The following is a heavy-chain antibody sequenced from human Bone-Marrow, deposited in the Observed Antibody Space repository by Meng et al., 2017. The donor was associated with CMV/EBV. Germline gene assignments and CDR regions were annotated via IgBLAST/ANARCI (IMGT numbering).Heavy chain of an antibody. CDR3: AKGYMTGTDY. D-gene: IGHD3-9*01. Sequence: ASVKVSCKTSGYTFTGHYLYWVRQAPGQGLEWMGWINPTNGDTNYAQQFQGRVSVTTDTSISTAYMELRRLRPDDTAVYYCAKGYMTGTDYWGQGTLVTVSS. CDR2: INPTNGDT. V-gene: IGHV1-2*02. CDR1: GYTFTGHY. J-gene: IGHJ4*02.